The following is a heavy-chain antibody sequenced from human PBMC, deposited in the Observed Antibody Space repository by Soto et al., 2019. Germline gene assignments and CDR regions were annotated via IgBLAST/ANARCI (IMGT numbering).Heavy chain of an antibody. Sequence: QVQLVESGGGVVQPGRSLRLSCAASGFTFSSYGMHWVRQAPGKGLEWVAVIWYDGSNKYYADSVKGRFTISRDNSKNTLYLQMNSLRAEDTAVYYCARDPPWGDSSSWYAAFDIWGQGTMVTVSS. CDR2: IWYDGSNK. V-gene: IGHV3-33*01. D-gene: IGHD6-13*01. CDR1: GFTFSSYG. J-gene: IGHJ3*02. CDR3: ARDPPWGDSSSWYAAFDI.